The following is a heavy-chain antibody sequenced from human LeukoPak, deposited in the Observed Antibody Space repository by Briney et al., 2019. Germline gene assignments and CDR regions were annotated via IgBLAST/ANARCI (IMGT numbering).Heavy chain of an antibody. D-gene: IGHD3-22*01. CDR3: ARSYSYYYDSSGYSNWFDP. CDR1: GGSISSGGYY. J-gene: IGHJ5*02. V-gene: IGHV4-31*03. Sequence: SETLSLTCTVSGGSISSGGYYWSWIRQHPGKGLKWIGYIYYSGSTYYNPSLKSRVTISVDTSKNQFSLKLSSVTAADTAVYYCARSYSYYYDSSGYSNWFDPWGQGTLVTVSS. CDR2: IYYSGST.